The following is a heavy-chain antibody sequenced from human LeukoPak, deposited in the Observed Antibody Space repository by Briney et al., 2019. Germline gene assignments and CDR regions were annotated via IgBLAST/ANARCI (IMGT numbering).Heavy chain of an antibody. CDR3: AKDTIFGVVIID. V-gene: IGHV3-23*01. D-gene: IGHD3-3*01. J-gene: IGHJ4*02. CDR1: RFTFSSYA. Sequence: GGSLRLSCAASRFTFSSYAMSWVRQAPGKGLEWVSAISGSGGSTYYADSVKGRFTISRDNSKNTLYLQMNSLRAEDTAVYYCAKDTIFGVVIIDWGQGTLVTVSS. CDR2: ISGSGGST.